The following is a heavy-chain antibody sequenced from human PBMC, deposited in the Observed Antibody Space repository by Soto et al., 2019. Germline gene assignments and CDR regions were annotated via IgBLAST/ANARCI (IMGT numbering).Heavy chain of an antibody. Sequence: ASVKVSCKASGYTLTELSMHWVRQAPGKGIEWMGGFDPEDGETIYAQKFQGRVTMTEDTSTDTAYMELSSLRSEDTAVYYCATGKGSGPAEPRFDDWGQGTLVTVSS. J-gene: IGHJ4*02. V-gene: IGHV1-24*01. D-gene: IGHD3-3*01. CDR1: GYTLTELS. CDR2: FDPEDGET. CDR3: ATGKGSGPAEPRFDD.